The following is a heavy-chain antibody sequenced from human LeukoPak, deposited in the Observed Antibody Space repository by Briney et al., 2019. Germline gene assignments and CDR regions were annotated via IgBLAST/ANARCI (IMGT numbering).Heavy chain of an antibody. CDR1: GGSFRGYY. CDR3: ARRPIGYYDSSGYTDY. J-gene: IGHJ4*02. CDR2: IYYSGST. V-gene: IGHV4-34*01. Sequence: KTSETLSLTCAVYGGSFRGYYWSWIRQPPGKGLEWIGSIYYSGSTYYNPSLKSRVTISVDTSKNQFSLKLSSVTAADTAVYYCARRPIGYYDSSGYTDYWGQGTLVTVSS. D-gene: IGHD3-22*01.